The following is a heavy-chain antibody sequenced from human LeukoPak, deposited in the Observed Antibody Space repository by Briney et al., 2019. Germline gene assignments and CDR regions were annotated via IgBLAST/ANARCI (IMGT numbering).Heavy chain of an antibody. CDR2: IYYSGST. D-gene: IGHD4-17*01. V-gene: IGHV4-39*07. CDR3: TREDYGDASIDY. CDR1: GGSISSGGYY. Sequence: SETLSLTCTVSGGSISSGGYYWDWIRQPPGKGLAWIGSIYYSGSTYYNPSLKSRVTMAADTSKNQFSLRLTSVTAADTAVYFCTREDYGDASIDYWGQGTLVTVSS. J-gene: IGHJ4*02.